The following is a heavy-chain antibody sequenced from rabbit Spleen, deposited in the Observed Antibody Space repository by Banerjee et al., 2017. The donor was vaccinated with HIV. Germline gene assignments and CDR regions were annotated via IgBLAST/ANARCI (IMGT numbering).Heavy chain of an antibody. CDR3: ARDLTIVIGWNFNL. V-gene: IGHV1S7*01. D-gene: IGHD2-1*01. J-gene: IGHJ4*01. CDR2: IDPVFGIT. CDR1: GFTLSSYY. Sequence: HLKESGGGLVQPGGSLKLSCKASGFTLSSYYMNWVRQAPGKGLEWIGYIDPVFGITYYANWVNGRFSISRENAQNTVFLQMTSLTAADTATYFCARDLTIVIGWNFNLWGPGTLVTVS.